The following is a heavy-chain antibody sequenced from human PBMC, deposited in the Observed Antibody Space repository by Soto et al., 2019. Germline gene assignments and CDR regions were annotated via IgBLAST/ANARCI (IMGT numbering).Heavy chain of an antibody. CDR2: MNPNSGNT. J-gene: IGHJ4*02. V-gene: IGHV1-8*01. Sequence: ASVKVSCKASGYTFTSYDINWVRQATGQGLEWMGWMNPNSGNTGYAQKFKGRVTMTRNTSISTAYMELSSLRSEDTAVYYCARALFPGYYFDYWGQGTLVTVSS. CDR3: ARALFPGYYFDY. CDR1: GYTFTSYD.